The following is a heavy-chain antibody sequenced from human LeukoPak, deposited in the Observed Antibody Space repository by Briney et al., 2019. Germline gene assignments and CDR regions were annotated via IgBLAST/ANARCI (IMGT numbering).Heavy chain of an antibody. CDR3: AKDPRRYSRTGGYFDY. Sequence: GGSLRLSCAASGFTFSDYWMTWVRQAPGKGLEWVANINQDGSNKYYADSVKGRFTISRDNSKNTLYLQMISLRTEDTAVYYCAKDPRRYSRTGGYFDYWGQGTLVTVSS. D-gene: IGHD6-13*01. V-gene: IGHV3-7*01. CDR2: INQDGSNK. CDR1: GFTFSDYW. J-gene: IGHJ4*02.